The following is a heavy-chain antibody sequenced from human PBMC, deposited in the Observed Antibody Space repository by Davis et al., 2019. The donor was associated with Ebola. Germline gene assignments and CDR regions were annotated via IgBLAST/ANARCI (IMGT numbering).Heavy chain of an antibody. CDR3: ARSRDLYGMDV. J-gene: IGHJ6*02. CDR1: GGSVSNYY. Sequence: MPSETLSLTCTVSGGSVSNYYWSWIRQPPGKGLERIGEINHSGSTNYNPSLKSRVTISVDTSKNQFSLKLSSVTAADTAVYYCARSRDLYGMDVWGQGTTVTVSS. V-gene: IGHV4-34*01. CDR2: INHSGST.